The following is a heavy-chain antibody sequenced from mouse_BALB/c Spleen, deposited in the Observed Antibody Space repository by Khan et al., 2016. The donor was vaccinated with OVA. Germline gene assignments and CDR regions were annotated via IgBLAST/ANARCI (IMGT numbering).Heavy chain of an antibody. CDR1: GFNIKDYY. J-gene: IGHJ3*01. CDR2: IDPENGET. V-gene: IGHV14-1*02. Sequence: VQLKQSGAELVRPGALVKLSCKASGFNIKDYYLHWVKQRPEQGLEWIGWIDPENGETVYDPKFQDKASITADTSSNTAYLQFSSLTSEDTAVYYFASSGYFAWFAYWGQGTLVTVSA. CDR3: ASSGYFAWFAY.